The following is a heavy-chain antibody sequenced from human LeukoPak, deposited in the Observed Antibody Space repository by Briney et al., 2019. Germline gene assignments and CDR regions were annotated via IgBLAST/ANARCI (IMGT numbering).Heavy chain of an antibody. CDR3: ARVGWWDGMDV. CDR2: ISSSSSYI. V-gene: IGHV3-21*01. CDR1: GFTFSSYG. Sequence: SGRSLRLSCAASGFTFSSYGINWVRQAPGKGLEWVSSISSSSSYIYYADSVKGRFTISRDDAKNSLYLQMNSVRAEDTAVYYCARVGWWDGMDVWGQGTTVTVSS. D-gene: IGHD2-15*01. J-gene: IGHJ6*02.